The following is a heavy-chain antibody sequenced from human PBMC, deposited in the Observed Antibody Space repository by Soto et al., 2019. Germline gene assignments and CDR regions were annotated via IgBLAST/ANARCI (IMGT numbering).Heavy chain of an antibody. J-gene: IGHJ4*02. D-gene: IGHD3-22*01. Sequence: ASETLSLTCTVSGGSVSSGSYYWSWIRQPPGKGLEWIGYIYYSGSTNYNPSLRSRVTISVDTSKNQFSLKLSSVTAADTAVYYCARGYYDSSGYYYATYPFDYWGQGTLVTVSS. CDR3: ARGYYDSSGYYYATYPFDY. CDR2: IYYSGST. CDR1: GGSVSSGSYY. V-gene: IGHV4-61*01.